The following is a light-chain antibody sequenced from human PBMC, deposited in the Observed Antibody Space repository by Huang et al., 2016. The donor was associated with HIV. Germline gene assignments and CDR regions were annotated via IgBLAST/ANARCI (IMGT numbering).Light chain of an antibody. CDR1: QSVGTN. J-gene: IGKJ2*01. CDR2: GAS. Sequence: EILMTQSPATLSVSSGGNATLSCRASQSVGTNLAWYQQRLGKAPSLRLNGASTRATGTPARFSGSGSGTEFTLTISGLQPEDFAIYICQQYNKWPPAFGQGTKLEIK. CDR3: QQYNKWPPA. V-gene: IGKV3D-15*01.